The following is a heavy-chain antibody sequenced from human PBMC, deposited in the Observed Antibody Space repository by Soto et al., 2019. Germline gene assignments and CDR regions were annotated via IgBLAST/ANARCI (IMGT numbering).Heavy chain of an antibody. J-gene: IGHJ6*03. CDR2: IYYSGST. D-gene: IGHD6-19*01. CDR3: ARRAVGAQWLVPGYYYYYMDV. CDR1: GGSISRSSYY. V-gene: IGHV4-39*01. Sequence: SEILSLTCTVSGGSISRSSYYWGWIRQPPGKGLEWIGSIYYSGSTYYNPSLKSRVTISVDTSKNQFSLKLSSVTAADTAVYYCARRAVGAQWLVPGYYYYYMDVWGKGTTVNVSS.